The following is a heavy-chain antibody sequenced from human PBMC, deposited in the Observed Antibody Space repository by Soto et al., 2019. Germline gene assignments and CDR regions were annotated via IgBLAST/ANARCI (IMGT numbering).Heavy chain of an antibody. J-gene: IGHJ4*02. Sequence: LRLSCAASGFTFSSYWMSWVRQTPGEGLEWVANMNQDGSEKYYVDSMKGRFTISRDNAKNSLYLQMNSLRAEDTAVYYCARDRVGTTRDKAPDSWGQGTLVTVSS. V-gene: IGHV3-7*01. CDR2: MNQDGSEK. D-gene: IGHD1-26*01. CDR1: GFTFSSYW. CDR3: ARDRVGTTRDKAPDS.